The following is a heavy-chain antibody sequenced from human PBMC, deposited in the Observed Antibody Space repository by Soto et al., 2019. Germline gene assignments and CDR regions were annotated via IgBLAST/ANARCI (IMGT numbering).Heavy chain of an antibody. J-gene: IGHJ5*01. CDR3: ARTYDILTGAIDS. Sequence: SETLSLTWTVSGGTISSGGYYWSWIRQPPGKGLEWIGEINHSGSTNYNPSLKSRVTISVDTSKNQFSLKLSSLTAADTAVYYCARTYDILTGAIDSWGQGTLVTVSS. CDR2: INHSGST. V-gene: IGHV4-31*02. D-gene: IGHD3-9*01. CDR1: GGTISSGGYY.